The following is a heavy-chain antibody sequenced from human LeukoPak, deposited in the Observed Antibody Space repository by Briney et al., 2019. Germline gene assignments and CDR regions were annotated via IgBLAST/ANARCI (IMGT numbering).Heavy chain of an antibody. Sequence: SETLSLTCTVSGGSIISDGYYWSWVRQLPGKGLDWIGYISYSGSAYYNPSLRSRVTISVDTSKNQFSLKVTSVTIADTAVYYCARVEAATTNPRFGYWGQGTLVTVSS. J-gene: IGHJ4*02. D-gene: IGHD5-24*01. CDR2: ISYSGSA. V-gene: IGHV4-31*03. CDR1: GGSIISDGYY. CDR3: ARVEAATTNPRFGY.